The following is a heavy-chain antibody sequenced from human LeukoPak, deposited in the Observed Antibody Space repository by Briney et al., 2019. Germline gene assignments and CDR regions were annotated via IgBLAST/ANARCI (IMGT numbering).Heavy chain of an antibody. D-gene: IGHD4-17*01. CDR1: GGTFSSYT. CDR3: ARARNPYGDFDY. J-gene: IGHJ4*02. Sequence: SVKVSCKASGGTFSSYTISWVRQAPGQGLEWMGRIIPILGIANYAQKFQGRVTITADKSTSTAYMELSSLRSEDTAVYYCARARNPYGDFDYWGREPWSPSPQ. CDR2: IIPILGIA. V-gene: IGHV1-69*02.